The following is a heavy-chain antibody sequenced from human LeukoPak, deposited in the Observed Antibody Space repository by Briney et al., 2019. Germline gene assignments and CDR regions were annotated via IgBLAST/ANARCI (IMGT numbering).Heavy chain of an antibody. D-gene: IGHD6-19*01. CDR1: GFTFSSYW. Sequence: GGSLRLSCAASGFTFSSYWMSWVRQAPGKGLEWVANIKQDGSEKYYVDSVKGRFTISRDNAKNSLYLQMNSLRAEDTAVYYCARDGTFIAAVGYSSGWYGGGSYYFDYWGQGTLVTVSS. CDR2: IKQDGSEK. V-gene: IGHV3-7*01. J-gene: IGHJ4*02. CDR3: ARDGTFIAAVGYSSGWYGGGSYYFDY.